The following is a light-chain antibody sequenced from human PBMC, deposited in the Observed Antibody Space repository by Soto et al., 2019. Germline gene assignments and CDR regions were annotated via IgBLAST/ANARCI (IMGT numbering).Light chain of an antibody. CDR3: SSYTSSSLYV. V-gene: IGLV2-14*03. CDR1: SSVVGGYDY. Sequence: QSVLTQPASLSGAPVQSITISCTGNSSVVGGYDYVSWYQHHPGKAPKLMIYDVSNRPSGVSNRFSGSKSGNTASLTISGLQAEDEADYYCSSYTSSSLYVFGTGTKVTVL. J-gene: IGLJ1*01. CDR2: DVS.